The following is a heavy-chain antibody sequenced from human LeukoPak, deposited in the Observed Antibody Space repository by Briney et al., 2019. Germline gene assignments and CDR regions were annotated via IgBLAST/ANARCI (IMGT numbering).Heavy chain of an antibody. CDR2: IYPGDSDT. CDR3: ARRGIAAADSLDY. CDR1: GYSFTSYW. J-gene: IGHJ4*02. D-gene: IGHD6-13*01. Sequence: GDSLKISCKGTGYSFTSYWICWVRQMPGKGLEWMGIIYPGDSDTRYSPSFQGQVTISADKSISTAYLQWSSLKASDTAMYYCARRGIAAADSLDYWGQGTLVTVSS. V-gene: IGHV5-51*01.